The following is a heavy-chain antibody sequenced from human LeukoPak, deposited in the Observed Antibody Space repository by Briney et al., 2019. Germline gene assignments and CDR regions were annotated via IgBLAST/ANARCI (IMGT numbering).Heavy chain of an antibody. J-gene: IGHJ6*03. V-gene: IGHV1-8*03. D-gene: IGHD6-19*01. Sequence: ASVKVSCKASGYTFSSYDFNWVRQATGQGLEWMGWMNPNSGNTGYAQKFQGRVTITRNTSITTTYMELSSLRSEDTAVYYCVGGTRLAHYYMDVWGKGTTVTVSS. CDR1: GYTFSSYD. CDR3: VGGTRLAHYYMDV. CDR2: MNPNSGNT.